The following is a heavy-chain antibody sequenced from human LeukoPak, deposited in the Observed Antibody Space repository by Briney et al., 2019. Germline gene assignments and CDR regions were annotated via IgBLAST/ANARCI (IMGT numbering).Heavy chain of an antibody. J-gene: IGHJ4*02. CDR3: ARYAITGTTQFDY. V-gene: IGHV4-59*08. Sequence: SETLSLTCTVSGGSISSYYWSWIRQPPGKGLEWIGYIYYSGSTNYNPSLKSRVTISVDTSKNQFSLKLSSVTATDTAVYYCARYAITGTTQFDYWGQGTLVTVSS. CDR2: IYYSGST. D-gene: IGHD1-7*01. CDR1: GGSISSYY.